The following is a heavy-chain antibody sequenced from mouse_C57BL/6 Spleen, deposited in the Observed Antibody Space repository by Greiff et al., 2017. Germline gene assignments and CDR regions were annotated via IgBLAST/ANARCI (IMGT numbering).Heavy chain of an antibody. Sequence: VQLQQPGSELVMPGASVKLSCKASGYTFTSYWMHWVKQRPGQGLAWIGEIDPSDSSTNYNQKFKGKSTLTVAQSSSTAYMQLSSLTSEDAAVYYCASSYSNYVGFAYWGQGTLVTVSA. CDR1: GYTFTSYW. CDR3: ASSYSNYVGFAY. V-gene: IGHV1-69*01. D-gene: IGHD2-5*01. J-gene: IGHJ3*01. CDR2: IDPSDSST.